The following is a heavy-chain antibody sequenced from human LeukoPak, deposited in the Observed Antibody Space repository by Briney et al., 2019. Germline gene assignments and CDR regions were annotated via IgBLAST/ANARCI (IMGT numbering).Heavy chain of an antibody. D-gene: IGHD2-2*02. CDR1: GFTFSSYG. V-gene: IGHV3-30*02. J-gene: IGHJ6*03. CDR2: IRYGGSNK. CDR3: AKGYCSSTSCYNYYYMDV. Sequence: PGGSLRLSCAASGFTFSSYGMHWVRQAPGKGLEWVAFIRYGGSNKYYADSVKGRFTISRDNSKNTLYLQMNSLRAEDTAVYYCAKGYCSSTSCYNYYYMDVWGKGTTVTVSS.